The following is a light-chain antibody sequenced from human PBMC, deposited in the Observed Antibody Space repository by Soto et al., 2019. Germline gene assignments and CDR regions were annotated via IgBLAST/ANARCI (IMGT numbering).Light chain of an antibody. V-gene: IGKV3-20*01. Sequence: EIVLTQSPDTLSLSPGERATLSCRASQSVSSSYLAWYQQKPGQAPRLLIYGTSSRATGIPDRFSGRGSGTDFTLTISRLEPEDFAVYYCQQYGSSPRTFGQGTKVEIK. J-gene: IGKJ1*01. CDR3: QQYGSSPRT. CDR2: GTS. CDR1: QSVSSSY.